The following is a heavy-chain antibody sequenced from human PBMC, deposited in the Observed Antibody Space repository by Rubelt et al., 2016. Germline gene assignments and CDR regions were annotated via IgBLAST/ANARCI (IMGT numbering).Heavy chain of an antibody. CDR3: ARNSGHNWNYGVLDY. CDR1: GGSISSSSYY. CDR2: INHSGST. V-gene: IGHV4-39*07. J-gene: IGHJ4*02. Sequence: QLQLQESGPGLVKPSETLSLTCTVSGGSISSSSYYWGWIRQPPGKGLEWIGEINHSGSTNYNPSLKSRVTISVDTSKNQFSLKLSSGTAADTAVYYCARNSGHNWNYGVLDYWGQGTLVTVSS. D-gene: IGHD1-7*01.